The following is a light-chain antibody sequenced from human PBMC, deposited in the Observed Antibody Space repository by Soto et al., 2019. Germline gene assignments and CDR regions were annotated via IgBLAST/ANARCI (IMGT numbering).Light chain of an antibody. CDR2: DAS. Sequence: DIQLTQSPSTLSASVGDRVTLTCRASQSLNTRLAWYQQRPGKAPKLLIYDASSLESGVPSRFSGSGSGTEFTLTISNLQPDDFATYFCQQYHNYPRTFGQGTKVDIK. CDR1: QSLNTR. J-gene: IGKJ1*01. CDR3: QQYHNYPRT. V-gene: IGKV1-5*01.